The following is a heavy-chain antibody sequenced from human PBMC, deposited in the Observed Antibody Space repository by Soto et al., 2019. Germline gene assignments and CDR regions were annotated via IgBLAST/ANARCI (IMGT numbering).Heavy chain of an antibody. D-gene: IGHD4-17*01. Sequence: SETLSLTCIISSGSITTSSYYWGWIRQPPGKGLEWIGSVYYLGNTYYNPSLKSRVTISVDTSKNQFSVYLRSVTAADTAVYYCARQSPTGDPDYWGLGTSVTVSS. CDR1: SGSITTSSYY. V-gene: IGHV4-39*01. J-gene: IGHJ4*02. CDR2: VYYLGNT. CDR3: ARQSPTGDPDY.